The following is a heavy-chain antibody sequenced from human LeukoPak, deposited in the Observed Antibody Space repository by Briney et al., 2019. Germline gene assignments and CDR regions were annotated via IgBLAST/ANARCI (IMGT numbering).Heavy chain of an antibody. CDR3: ASGSGDPYYFDY. D-gene: IGHD6-19*01. J-gene: IGHJ4*02. CDR2: IYYSGST. Sequence: SETLSLTCAVYGGSFSGYYWSWIRQPPGKGLEWIGYIYYSGSTNYNPSLKSRVTISVDTSKNQFSLKLSSVTAADTAVYYCASGSGDPYYFDYWGQGTLVTVSS. CDR1: GGSFSGYY. V-gene: IGHV4-59*01.